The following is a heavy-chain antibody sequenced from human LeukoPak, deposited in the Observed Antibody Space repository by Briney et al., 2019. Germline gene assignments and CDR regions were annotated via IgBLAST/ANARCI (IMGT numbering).Heavy chain of an antibody. D-gene: IGHD2-15*01. V-gene: IGHV4-31*03. CDR3: ATDSGYCIGRSCYLDN. CDR2: CHHSWST. CDR1: GGAVTRGGYY. J-gene: IGHJ4*02. Sequence: PSETLSLTCSVSGGAVTRGGYYWSWIRQHPGKGLEWIGYCHHSWSTFYNPSLKSRVTISVDTSKHQFSLTLPSVTAADPAVYYCATDSGYCIGRSCYLDNWGQGILVTVSS.